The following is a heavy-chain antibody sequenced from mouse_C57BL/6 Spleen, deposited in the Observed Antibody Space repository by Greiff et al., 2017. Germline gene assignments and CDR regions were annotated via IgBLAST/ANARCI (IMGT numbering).Heavy chain of an antibody. Sequence: QVHVKQSGAELAKPGASVKLSCKASGYTFTSYWMHWVKQRPGQGLEWIGYINPSSGYTKYNQKFKDKATLTADKSSSTAYMQLSSLTYEDSAVYYCARRDDYWYFDVWGTGTTVTVSS. V-gene: IGHV1-7*01. CDR1: GYTFTSYW. CDR3: ARRDDYWYFDV. D-gene: IGHD2-3*01. CDR2: INPSSGYT. J-gene: IGHJ1*03.